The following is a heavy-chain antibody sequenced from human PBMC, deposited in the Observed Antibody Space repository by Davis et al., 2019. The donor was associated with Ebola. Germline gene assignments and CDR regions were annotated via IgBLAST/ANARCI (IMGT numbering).Heavy chain of an antibody. Sequence: AASVKVSCKASGYTFTGYYMHWVRQAPGQGLEWMGRINPNSGGTNYAQKLQGRVTMTTDTSTSTAYMELRSLRSDDTAVYYCARPYSGSGSYAYWGQGTLVTVSS. D-gene: IGHD3-10*01. CDR3: ARPYSGSGSYAY. J-gene: IGHJ4*02. V-gene: IGHV1-2*06. CDR2: INPNSGGT. CDR1: GYTFTGYY.